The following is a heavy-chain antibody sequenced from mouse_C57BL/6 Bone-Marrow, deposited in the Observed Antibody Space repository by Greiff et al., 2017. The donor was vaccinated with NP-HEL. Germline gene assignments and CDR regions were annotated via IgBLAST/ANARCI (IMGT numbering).Heavy chain of an antibody. Sequence: EVQLVESEGGLVQPGSSMKLSCTASGFTFSDYYMAWVRQVPEKGLEWVANINYDGSSTYYLDSLKSRFIISRDNAKNILYLQRSSLKSEDTATYYCARGGALYYCDYWGQGTTLTVSS. V-gene: IGHV5-16*01. J-gene: IGHJ2*01. CDR3: ARGGALYYCDY. CDR2: INYDGSST. CDR1: GFTFSDYY.